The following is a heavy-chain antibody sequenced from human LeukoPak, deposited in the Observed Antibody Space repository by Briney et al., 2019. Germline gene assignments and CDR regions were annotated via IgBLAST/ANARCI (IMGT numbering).Heavy chain of an antibody. CDR1: GFTFSSYG. CDR2: IDGSSRSI. CDR3: ARVKGVGAAPFDY. D-gene: IGHD1-26*01. Sequence: GGSLRLSCAASGFTFSSYGMNWVRQAPGKGLEWVSYIDGSSRSIYYADSVKGRFTVSRDNAKNSLYLQMNSLRDEDTAVYYCARVKGVGAAPFDYWGQGTLVTVSS. J-gene: IGHJ4*02. V-gene: IGHV3-48*02.